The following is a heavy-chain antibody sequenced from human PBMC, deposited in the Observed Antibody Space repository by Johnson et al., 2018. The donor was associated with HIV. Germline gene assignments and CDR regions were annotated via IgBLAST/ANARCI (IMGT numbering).Heavy chain of an antibody. CDR2: ISYDGSNK. Sequence: QVHLVESGGGLVQPGGSLRLSCAASGFTFSSYAMHWVRQAQGKGLEWVAVISYDGSNKYYADSVKGRFTISRDNSKNTLYLQMNSLRPEDTAVYYCAGGRIGAFDIWGQGTMVTVSS. V-gene: IGHV3-30*14. CDR1: GFTFSSYA. D-gene: IGHD2-15*01. CDR3: AGGRIGAFDI. J-gene: IGHJ3*02.